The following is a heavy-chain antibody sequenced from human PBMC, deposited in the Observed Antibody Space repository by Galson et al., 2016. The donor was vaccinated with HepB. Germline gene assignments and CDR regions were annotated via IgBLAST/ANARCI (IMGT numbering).Heavy chain of an antibody. CDR2: VSWNSGDT. V-gene: IGHV3-9*01. Sequence: SLRLSCAASGFNFGSYAMHWVRQPPGKGLEWVSGVSWNSGDTGYADSVKGRFTISRDNAKKSLSLQMNSLRVEDTALYYYVKGPGYASSLRYFDLWGRGTLVTVSS. D-gene: IGHD6-13*01. CDR3: VKGPGYASSLRYFDL. CDR1: GFNFGSYA. J-gene: IGHJ2*01.